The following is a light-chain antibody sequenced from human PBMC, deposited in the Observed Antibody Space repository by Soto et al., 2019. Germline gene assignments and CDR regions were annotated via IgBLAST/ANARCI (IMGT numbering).Light chain of an antibody. J-gene: IGLJ3*02. Sequence: QPVLTQPPSVSGAPGQRVTISCTGSSSNIGAGYDVHWYQQLPGTSPKLLISANTNRPSEVPDRFSGSKSATSASLAITGLQPEDEADYYCQSYDRSLSAWVFGGGTKLTVL. V-gene: IGLV1-40*01. CDR3: QSYDRSLSAWV. CDR1: SSNIGAGYD. CDR2: ANT.